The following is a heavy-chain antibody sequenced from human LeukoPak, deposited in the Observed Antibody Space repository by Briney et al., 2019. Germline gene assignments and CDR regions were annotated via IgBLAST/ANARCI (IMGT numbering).Heavy chain of an antibody. CDR2: IYSGGST. D-gene: IGHD3-9*01. V-gene: IGHV3-53*01. J-gene: IGHJ5*02. CDR3: APQPGDILTGS. Sequence: GGSLRLSCAASGFTVSRKDMSWVRQAPGKGLEWVSLIYSGGSTYYADSVKGRFTISRDNSKNTLHLQLNSLRVEDTAVYYCAPQPGDILTGSWGQGTLVTVSS. CDR1: GFTVSRKD.